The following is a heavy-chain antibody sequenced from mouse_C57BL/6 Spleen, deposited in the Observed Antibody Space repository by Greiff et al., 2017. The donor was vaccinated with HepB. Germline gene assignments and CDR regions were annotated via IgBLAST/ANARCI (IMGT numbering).Heavy chain of an antibody. CDR3: ARRGDYDVVYYAMDY. V-gene: IGHV1-69*01. CDR2: IDPSDSYT. CDR1: GYTFTSYW. D-gene: IGHD2-4*01. J-gene: IGHJ4*01. Sequence: VQLQQPGAELVMPGASVKLSCKASGYTFTSYWMHWVKQRPGQGLEWIGEIDPSDSYTNYNQKFKGKSTLTVDKSSSTAYMQLSSLTSEDSAVYYCARRGDYDVVYYAMDYWGQGTSVTVSS.